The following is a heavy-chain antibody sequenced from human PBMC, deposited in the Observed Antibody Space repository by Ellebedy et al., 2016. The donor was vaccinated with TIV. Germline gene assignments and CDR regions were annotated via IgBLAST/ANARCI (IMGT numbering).Heavy chain of an antibody. J-gene: IGHJ2*01. CDR1: GGSFSGYY. Sequence: MPSETLSLTCAVYGGSFSGYYWSWIRQPPGKGLEWIGSIYYSGSTYYNPSLKSRVTISVDTSKNQFSLNLSSVTAADTAVYYCARHGRSINYWYFDLWGRGTLVTVSS. D-gene: IGHD5-24*01. CDR3: ARHGRSINYWYFDL. V-gene: IGHV4-34*01. CDR2: IYYSGST.